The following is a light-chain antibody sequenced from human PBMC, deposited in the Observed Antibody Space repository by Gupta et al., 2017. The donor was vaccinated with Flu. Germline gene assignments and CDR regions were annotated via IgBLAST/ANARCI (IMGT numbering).Light chain of an antibody. CDR3: QQYDNWPPYT. CDR2: GAS. Sequence: EIVMTQSPATLSVSPGERATLSCRASESVSNNLAWYQQKPGQAPRLLIYGASTRATGIPVRFSGGGSGTEFTLTISSLQSEDFAVYYCQQYDNWPPYTFGQGTKLEIK. V-gene: IGKV3D-15*01. J-gene: IGKJ2*01. CDR1: ESVSNN.